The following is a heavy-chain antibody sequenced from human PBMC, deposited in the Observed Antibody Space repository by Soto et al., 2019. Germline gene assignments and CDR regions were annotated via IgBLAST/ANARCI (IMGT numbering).Heavy chain of an antibody. CDR2: IWYDGSNK. D-gene: IGHD2-2*01. Sequence: QVQLVESVGGVVQPGRSLRLSCAASGFTFSSYGMHWVRQAPGKGLEWVAVIWYDGSNKYYADSVKGRFTTSRDNSKNTLYLQMNSLRAEDTAVYYCARDFLPAAMLPDYWGEGTLVTVSS. CDR1: GFTFSSYG. CDR3: ARDFLPAAMLPDY. V-gene: IGHV3-33*01. J-gene: IGHJ4*02.